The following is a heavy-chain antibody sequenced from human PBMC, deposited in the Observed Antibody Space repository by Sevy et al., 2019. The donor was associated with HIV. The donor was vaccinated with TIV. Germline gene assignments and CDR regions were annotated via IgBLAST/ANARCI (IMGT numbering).Heavy chain of an antibody. CDR3: ARDAIAAAGTGDDAFDI. CDR2: IWYDGTDK. D-gene: IGHD6-13*01. V-gene: IGHV3-33*01. J-gene: IGHJ3*02. Sequence: GGSLRLSCATSGFIFSNYAMHWIRQAPGKGLEWVAVIWYDGTDKYYADSVQGRFTISRDNSKNTLYLQMNSLRAEDTAVYYCARDAIAAAGTGDDAFDIWGQGTMVTVSS. CDR1: GFIFSNYA.